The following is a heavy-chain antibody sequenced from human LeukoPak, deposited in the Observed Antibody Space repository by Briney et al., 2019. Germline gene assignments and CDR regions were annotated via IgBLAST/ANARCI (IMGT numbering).Heavy chain of an antibody. V-gene: IGHV4-59*12. Sequence: SETLSLTCTVSGGSISSYYWSWIRQPPGKGLEWIGYIYYSGSTNYNPSLKSRVTISVDTSKNQFSLKLSSVTAADTAVYYCARVPTYYDFWSGYYRGVYCDYWGQGTLVTVSS. CDR1: GGSISSYY. CDR3: ARVPTYYDFWSGYYRGVYCDY. J-gene: IGHJ4*02. CDR2: IYYSGST. D-gene: IGHD3-3*01.